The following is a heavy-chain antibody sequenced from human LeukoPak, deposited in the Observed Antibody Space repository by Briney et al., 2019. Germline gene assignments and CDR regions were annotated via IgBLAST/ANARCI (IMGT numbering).Heavy chain of an antibody. J-gene: IGHJ4*02. Sequence: GGSLRLSCAASGFTFSSYSMNWVRQAPGKGLEWVSYISISSSTIYYADSVKGRFTISRDNANNSLYLQMDSLRAEDTAVYYCAAGSSWLDSWGQGTLVTVSS. V-gene: IGHV3-48*01. D-gene: IGHD6-13*01. CDR1: GFTFSSYS. CDR2: ISISSSTI. CDR3: AAGSSWLDS.